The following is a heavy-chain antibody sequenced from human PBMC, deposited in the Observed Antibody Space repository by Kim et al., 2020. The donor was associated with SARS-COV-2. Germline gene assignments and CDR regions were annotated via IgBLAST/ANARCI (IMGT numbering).Heavy chain of an antibody. CDR3: ARHPPQKCLFHHFDV. D-gene: IGHD3-10*02. CDR2: IHAGGAT. J-gene: IGHJ3*01. CDR1: GFTVDGNY. V-gene: IGHV3-66*04. Sequence: GGSLRLSCVVSGFTVDGNYLSWVRQTPEKWLEWVSVIHAGGATRYADSVKGRFTISRDSSKNELYLQMSNLRVEDTAIHYCARHPPQKCLFHHFDVWG.